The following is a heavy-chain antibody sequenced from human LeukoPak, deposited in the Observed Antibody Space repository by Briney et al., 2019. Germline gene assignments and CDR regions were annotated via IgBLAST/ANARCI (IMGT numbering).Heavy chain of an antibody. D-gene: IGHD2-15*01. CDR3: ARGNVVVVAATRWFDP. Sequence: PSDTLSLTCAVYGGSFSGYYWSWLRQPPGKGLEWIGEINHSGNTNYNPSLKSRVTISVDTSKNQFSLKLSSVTAADTAVYYCARGNVVVVAATRWFDPWGQGTLVTVSS. CDR2: INHSGNT. CDR1: GGSFSGYY. J-gene: IGHJ5*02. V-gene: IGHV4-34*01.